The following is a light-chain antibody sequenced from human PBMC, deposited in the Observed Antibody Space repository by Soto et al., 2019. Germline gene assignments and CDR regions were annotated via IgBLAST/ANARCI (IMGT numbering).Light chain of an antibody. CDR2: GIY. Sequence: QSVLTQPPSVSGAPGQRVTISCTGSRSNIGAGFDVHWYQQLPGTAPKLLIYGIYNRPSGVPDRFSGSKSGTSASLAITGLQADDEADYYCQSYDSSLSASVFGGGTKLTVL. J-gene: IGLJ3*02. CDR3: QSYDSSLSASV. CDR1: RSNIGAGFD. V-gene: IGLV1-40*01.